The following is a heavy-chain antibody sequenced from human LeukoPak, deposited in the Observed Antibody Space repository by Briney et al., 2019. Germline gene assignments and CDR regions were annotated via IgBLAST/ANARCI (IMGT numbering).Heavy chain of an antibody. D-gene: IGHD5-12*01. V-gene: IGHV1-69*01. CDR3: ARPSSGYDYAFDI. CDR1: GGTFSSYA. Sequence: SVKVSCKASGGTFSSYAISWVRQAPGQGLEWMGGIIPIFGTANYAQKFQGRVTITADESTSTAYMELSSLRSEDTAVYYCARPSSGYDYAFDIWGQGTMVTVSS. CDR2: IIPIFGTA. J-gene: IGHJ3*02.